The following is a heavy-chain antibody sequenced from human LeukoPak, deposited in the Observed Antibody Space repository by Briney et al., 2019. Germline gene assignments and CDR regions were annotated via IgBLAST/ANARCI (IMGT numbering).Heavy chain of an antibody. D-gene: IGHD6-13*01. Sequence: PGGSLRLSCAASRFTVSSNYMSWVRQAPGKGLEWVSVIYSGGSTYYADSVKGRFTISRDNFKNTLYLQMNSLRAEDTAVYYCASRYSSSWYDAFDIWGQGTMVTVSS. CDR3: ASRYSSSWYDAFDI. J-gene: IGHJ3*02. CDR2: IYSGGST. CDR1: RFTVSSNY. V-gene: IGHV3-53*01.